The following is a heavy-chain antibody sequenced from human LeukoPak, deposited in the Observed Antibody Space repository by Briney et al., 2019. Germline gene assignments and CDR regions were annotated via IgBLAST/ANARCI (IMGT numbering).Heavy chain of an antibody. D-gene: IGHD2-2*01. CDR1: GFTFSAYW. V-gene: IGHV3-74*01. J-gene: IGHJ4*02. CDR2: SNSDGSTT. Sequence: GGSLRLSCAASGFTFSAYWMHWVRQSPGKGLVWVARSNSDGSTTDYADSVKGRFTITRDIAKSTLYLQMDSLRAEDTAVYYCARVATTSSKWSLDYWGQGTLVTVSS. CDR3: ARVATTSSKWSLDY.